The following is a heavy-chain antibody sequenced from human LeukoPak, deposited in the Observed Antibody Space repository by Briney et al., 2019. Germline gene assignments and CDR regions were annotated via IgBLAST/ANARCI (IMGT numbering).Heavy chain of an antibody. J-gene: IGHJ5*02. D-gene: IGHD3-9*01. CDR1: GGSINSDGFS. V-gene: IGHV4-30-2*01. CDR2: IYHSGTS. CDR3: ARTRRPTYDDLTGYSTVRWFDP. Sequence: PSQTLSLTCAVSGGSINSDGFSWSWIRQPPGKGLEWLAYIYHSGTSYYNPSLRSRLTISVDRSKNRFSLEVSSVTAADTAVYYCARTRRPTYDDLTGYSTVRWFDPWGQGTLVTVSS.